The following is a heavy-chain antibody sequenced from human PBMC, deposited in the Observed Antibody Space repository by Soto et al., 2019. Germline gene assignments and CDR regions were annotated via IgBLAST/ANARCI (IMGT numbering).Heavy chain of an antibody. Sequence: QVQLVQSGAEVKKPGSSVKVSCKASGGTFSSYSINWVRQAPGQGLEWMGEIIPIFGTANYAQKFQCRVTITAYESTSTAYMELSSLRSEDTAVYYCARDGGRHSGGIDYWGQGTLVTVSS. D-gene: IGHD1-26*01. V-gene: IGHV1-69*01. CDR3: ARDGGRHSGGIDY. CDR2: IIPIFGTA. CDR1: GGTFSSYS. J-gene: IGHJ4*02.